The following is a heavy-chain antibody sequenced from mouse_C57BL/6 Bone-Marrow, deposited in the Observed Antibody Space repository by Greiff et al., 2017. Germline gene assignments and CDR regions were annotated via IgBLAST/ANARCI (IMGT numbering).Heavy chain of an antibody. CDR2: IHPNSGST. J-gene: IGHJ1*03. CDR3: ALYYCGSSYWYFDV. CDR1: GYTFTSYW. Sequence: QVQLQQPGAELVKPGASVKLSCKASGYTFTSYWMHWVKQRPGQGLEWIGMIHPNSGSTNYNEKFKSKATLTVDKSSSTAYMQLSSLTSEDSAVYDCALYYCGSSYWYFDVWGTGTTVTVSS. V-gene: IGHV1-64*01. D-gene: IGHD1-1*01.